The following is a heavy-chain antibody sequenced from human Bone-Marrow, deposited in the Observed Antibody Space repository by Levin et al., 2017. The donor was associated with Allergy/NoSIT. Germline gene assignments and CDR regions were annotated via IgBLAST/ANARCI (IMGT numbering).Heavy chain of an antibody. CDR1: GFSTDNYA. V-gene: IGHV3-9*02. D-gene: IGHD4-17*01. CDR3: AKSDYRDYYAFDV. J-gene: IGHJ6*02. Sequence: GGSLRLSCSASGFSTDNYAMNWVRQGPGKGLEWVSGISWSGGTIGYADSVKGRFTISRDNTKNSLYLQMNSLRPEDTALYYCAKSDYRDYYAFDVWGQGTTVTVS. CDR2: ISWSGGTI.